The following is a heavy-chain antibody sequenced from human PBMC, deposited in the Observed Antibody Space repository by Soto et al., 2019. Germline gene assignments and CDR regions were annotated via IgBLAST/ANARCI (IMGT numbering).Heavy chain of an antibody. CDR3: AREEVRIAAAGNYYYYGMDV. J-gene: IGHJ6*02. CDR2: IYYSGST. V-gene: IGHV4-31*03. CDR1: GGSISSGGYY. D-gene: IGHD6-13*01. Sequence: SETLSLTCTVSGGSISSGGYYWSWIRQHPGKGLEWIGYIYYSGSTYYNPSLKSRVTISVDTSKNQFSLKLSSVTAADTAVYYCAREEVRIAAAGNYYYYGMDVWGQGTTVTVSS.